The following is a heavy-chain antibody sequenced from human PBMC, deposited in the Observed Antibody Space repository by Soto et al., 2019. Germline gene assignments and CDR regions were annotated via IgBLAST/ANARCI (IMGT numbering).Heavy chain of an antibody. Sequence: QVHLQESGPGLVKPSQTLSLTCTVSGGSITSGGHYWGWIRQYPGKGLEWIGHIYYSGNMYFYNPSLKIRVTISADISRTKFSLSLSSLTAADTAVYYYARADHRGYFCVLTDFWGQGILVTVSS. CDR2: IYYSGNMY. J-gene: IGHJ4*02. CDR1: GGSITSGGHY. D-gene: IGHD3-10*02. CDR3: ARADHRGYFCVLTDF. V-gene: IGHV4-31*03.